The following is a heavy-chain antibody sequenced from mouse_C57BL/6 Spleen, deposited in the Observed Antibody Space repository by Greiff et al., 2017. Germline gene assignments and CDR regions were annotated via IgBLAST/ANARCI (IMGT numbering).Heavy chain of an antibody. CDR2: IDPSDSYT. D-gene: IGHD1-1*01. CDR1: GYTFTSYW. J-gene: IGHJ1*03. V-gene: IGHV1-69*01. CDR3: ERCNYYGSSSYWYCDV. Sequence: QVQLQQPGAELVMPGASVKLSCKASGYTFTSYWMHWVKQRPGQGLEWIGAIDPSDSYTNYNHKFKGKSTLTVDKSSSTAYMQVGSLTSEDSAVYYSERCNYYGSSSYWYCDVWGTGTTVTVSS.